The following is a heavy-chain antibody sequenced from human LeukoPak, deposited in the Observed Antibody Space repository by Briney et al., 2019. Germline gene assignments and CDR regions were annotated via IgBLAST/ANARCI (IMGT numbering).Heavy chain of an antibody. V-gene: IGHV3-33*08. CDR2: IWDNGLSQ. CDR1: GFTFSTYS. D-gene: IGHD4-17*01. Sequence: GGSLRLSCAASGFTFSTYSMNWVRQAPGKGLEWVGVIWDNGLSQYYGDSVKGRFTISRDTSKNMVYLQMNSLRVEDTAVYYCARNVDYGEKGGAFDLWGRGTMVTVSS. CDR3: ARNVDYGEKGGAFDL. J-gene: IGHJ3*01.